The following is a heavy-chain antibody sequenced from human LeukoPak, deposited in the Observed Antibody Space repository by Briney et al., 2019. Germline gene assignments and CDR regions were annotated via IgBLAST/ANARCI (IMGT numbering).Heavy chain of an antibody. J-gene: IGHJ4*02. CDR3: ASSSSWSR. D-gene: IGHD6-13*01. CDR1: GGSISSYY. Sequence: SSETLSLTCTVSGGSISSYYWSWIRQPPGKRLEWIGSIYYSGSTYYNPSLKSRVTISVDTSKNQFSLKLSSVTAADTAVYYCASSSSWSRWGQGTLVTVSS. CDR2: IYYSGST. V-gene: IGHV4-59*05.